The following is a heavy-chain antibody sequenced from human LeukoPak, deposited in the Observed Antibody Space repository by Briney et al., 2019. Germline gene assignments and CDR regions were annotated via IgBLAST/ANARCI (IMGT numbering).Heavy chain of an antibody. D-gene: IGHD5-12*01. CDR1: GFTFSSDA. CDR2: ISGSGGST. V-gene: IGHV3-23*01. Sequence: GGSLRLSCVASGFTFSSDAMHWVRQTPGKGLEWVSAISGSGGSTYYADSVKGRFTISRDNSKNTLYLQMNSLRAEDTAVYYCAKDKATIYFDYWGQGTLVTVSS. CDR3: AKDKATIYFDY. J-gene: IGHJ4*02.